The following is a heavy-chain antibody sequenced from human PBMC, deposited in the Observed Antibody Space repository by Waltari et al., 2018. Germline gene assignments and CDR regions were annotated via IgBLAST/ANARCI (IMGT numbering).Heavy chain of an antibody. Sequence: MHWVRQAPGQGLEWMGIINPSGGSTSYAQKFQGRVTMTRDTSTSTVYMELSSLRSEDTAVYYCAREPSIVVVVAATGVVPPKGAFDIWGQGTMVTVSS. V-gene: IGHV1-46*01. CDR3: AREPSIVVVVAATGVVPPKGAFDI. D-gene: IGHD2-15*01. CDR2: INPSGGST. J-gene: IGHJ3*02.